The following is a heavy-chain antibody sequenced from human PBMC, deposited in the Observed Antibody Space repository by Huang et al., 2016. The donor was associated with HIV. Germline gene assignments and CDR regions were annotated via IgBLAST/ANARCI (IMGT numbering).Heavy chain of an antibody. J-gene: IGHJ3*02. CDR3: ARPGYRTPLGDDAFDI. Sequence: QVQLVQSGAEVKKPGSSVKVSCKASGGTFSSYAISWVRQAPGQGLEWMGGIIPIVGTANYAQKFQGRVTITADESTSTAYRELSSLRSEDTAVYYCARPGYRTPLGDDAFDIWGQGTMVTVSS. CDR2: IIPIVGTA. CDR1: GGTFSSYA. D-gene: IGHD3-10*01. V-gene: IGHV1-69*01.